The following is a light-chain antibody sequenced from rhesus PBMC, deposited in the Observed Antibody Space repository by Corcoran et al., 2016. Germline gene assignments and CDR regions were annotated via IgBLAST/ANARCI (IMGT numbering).Light chain of an antibody. J-gene: IGLJ1*01. CDR2: DLN. CDR3: CSYRSGSTYI. V-gene: IGLV2-38*01. Sequence: QSALTQPPSFSNSLGQSVTISCTGTTSDIGAYNGVSWYQQYSGTAPRLLIYDLNTRPSGVSDRFSGSKSGNPASLTISGLKGEDEAHYYCCSYRSGSTYIFGSGTRLTVL. CDR1: TSDIGAYNG.